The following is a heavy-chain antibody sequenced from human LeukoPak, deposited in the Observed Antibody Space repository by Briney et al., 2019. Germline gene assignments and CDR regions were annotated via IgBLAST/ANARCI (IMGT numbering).Heavy chain of an antibody. J-gene: IGHJ6*02. CDR1: GGSISSSNW. CDR2: IYHSGST. CDR3: ARSSPLPATYGVDV. V-gene: IGHV4-4*02. D-gene: IGHD1-26*01. Sequence: SETLSLTCAVSGGSISSSNWWSWVRQPPGKGLEWIGEIYHSGSTNYNPSLKSRVTISVDKSKNQFSLRLTSVTAADTAMYYCARSSPLPATYGVDVWGQGTTVTVSS.